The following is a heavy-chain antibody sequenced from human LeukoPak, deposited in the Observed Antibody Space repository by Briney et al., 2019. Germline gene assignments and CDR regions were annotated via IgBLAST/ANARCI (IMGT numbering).Heavy chain of an antibody. V-gene: IGHV4-59*01. D-gene: IGHD3-9*01. Sequence: IRQHHEKRKEWIGYIYYSGSTNYNPSLKSRVTISVDTAKNQFALKLSSVTAADTAVYYCARSEGERRYFYWLLSGVGVYNWFDPWGQGTLVTVSS. CDR3: ARSEGERRYFYWLLSGVGVYNWFDP. J-gene: IGHJ5*02. CDR2: IYYSGST.